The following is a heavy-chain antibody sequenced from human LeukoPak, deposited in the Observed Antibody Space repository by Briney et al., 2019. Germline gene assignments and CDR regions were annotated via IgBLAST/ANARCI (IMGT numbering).Heavy chain of an antibody. V-gene: IGHV3-7*01. CDR2: IKQDGSEK. CDR3: ARDGITMLILEY. Sequence: GGSLRLSCAASGFTFSSYWMNWVRQAPGKGLEWVANIKQDGSEKYYVDSVKGRFTISRDNAKNSLYLQMDSLRAEDTAVYYCARDGITMLILEYWGQGTLVTVSS. D-gene: IGHD3-16*01. CDR1: GFTFSSYW. J-gene: IGHJ4*02.